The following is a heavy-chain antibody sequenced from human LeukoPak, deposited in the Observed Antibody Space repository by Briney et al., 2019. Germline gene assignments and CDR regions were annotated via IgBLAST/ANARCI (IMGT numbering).Heavy chain of an antibody. CDR1: GGSISSYY. V-gene: IGHV4-59*01. J-gene: IGHJ4*02. D-gene: IGHD2-21*01. CDR2: IYYSGST. Sequence: SETLSLTCTVSGGSISSYYWSWTRQPPGKGLEWIGYIYYSGSTNYNPSLKSRVTISVDTSKNQFSLKLSSVTAADTAVYYCARAQASYCGGDCPFYYWGQGTLVTVSS. CDR3: ARAQASYCGGDCPFYY.